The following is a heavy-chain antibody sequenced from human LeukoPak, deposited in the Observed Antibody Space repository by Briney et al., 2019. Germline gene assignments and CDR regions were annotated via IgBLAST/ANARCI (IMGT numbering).Heavy chain of an antibody. D-gene: IGHD5-12*01. J-gene: IGHJ6*02. CDR1: GFTFSSYA. Sequence: GGSLRLSCAASGFTFSSYAMSWVRQAPGKGLGWDSAISGSGGSTSYAGCVKGRFSNARDNSKSTMYLQMNSLRAEDTDVYYCAKGRGYSGYGGLWQQQHYYYGMDVWGQGTTVTVSS. V-gene: IGHV3-23*01. CDR2: ISGSGGST. CDR3: AKGRGYSGYGGLWQQQHYYYGMDV.